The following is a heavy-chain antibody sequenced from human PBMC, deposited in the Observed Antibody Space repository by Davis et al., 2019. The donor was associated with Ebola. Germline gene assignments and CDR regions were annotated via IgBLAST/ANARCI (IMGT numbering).Heavy chain of an antibody. J-gene: IGHJ4*02. D-gene: IGHD5-12*01. Sequence: GESLKISCTASGFTFSNYGMHWVRQAPGKGLEWVAFIRYDGSTKYYGDSVTGRFTISRDNAKNSLYLQMSSLIVEDTGVYYCASGLDYWGQGILVTVSS. CDR2: IRYDGSTK. CDR3: ASGLDY. V-gene: IGHV3-30*02. CDR1: GFTFSNYG.